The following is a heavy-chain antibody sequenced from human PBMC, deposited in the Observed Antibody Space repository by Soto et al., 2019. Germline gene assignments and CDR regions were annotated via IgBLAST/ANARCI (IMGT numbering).Heavy chain of an antibody. D-gene: IGHD6-19*01. CDR1: GFTLSSYW. CDR2: IKGDGSAK. CDR3: ARCVGAVAGSN. Sequence: EVQLVESGGGLVQPGGSLRLSCVASGFTLSSYWMSWVRQAPGKGPEWVANIKGDGSAKYYADSVKGRFTISRDNAKNSLLLEMNSLRAEDTALYYCARCVGAVAGSNLGQSTLVTVSS. J-gene: IGHJ1*01. V-gene: IGHV3-7*05.